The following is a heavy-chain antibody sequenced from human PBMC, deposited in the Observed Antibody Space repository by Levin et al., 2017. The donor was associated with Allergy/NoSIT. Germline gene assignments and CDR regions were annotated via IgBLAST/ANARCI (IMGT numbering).Heavy chain of an antibody. D-gene: IGHD3-10*01. Sequence: SETLSLTCAVYGGSFSGYYWSWIRQPPGKGLEWIGEINHSGSTNYNPSLKSRVTISVDTSKNQFSLKLSSVTAADTAVYYCARGLSGRRARGAFDIWGQGTMVTVSS. CDR3: ARGLSGRRARGAFDI. CDR1: GGSFSGYY. J-gene: IGHJ3*02. V-gene: IGHV4-34*01. CDR2: INHSGST.